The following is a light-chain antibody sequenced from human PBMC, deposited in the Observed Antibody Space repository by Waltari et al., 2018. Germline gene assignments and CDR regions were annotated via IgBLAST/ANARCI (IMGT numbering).Light chain of an antibody. V-gene: IGLV2-14*01. CDR2: DVS. CDR1: SSAVGGYNY. Sequence: QSALTQPASVSGSPGQSITISCTGTSSAVGGYNYVSWYQQHPGKAPKLMIYDVSKRPSGVSNRFSGSKSGNTASLTISVLQAEDEADYYCSSYTSSSTLVFGGGTKLTVL. CDR3: SSYTSSSTLV. J-gene: IGLJ2*01.